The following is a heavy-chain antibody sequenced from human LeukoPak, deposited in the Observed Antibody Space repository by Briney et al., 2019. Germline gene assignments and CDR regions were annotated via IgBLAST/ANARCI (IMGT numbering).Heavy chain of an antibody. CDR2: IIPIFGTA. V-gene: IGHV1-69*13. CDR3: ARDLSSWYFDY. J-gene: IGHJ4*02. CDR1: GYTFTSNY. D-gene: IGHD6-13*01. Sequence: SVKVSCKAFGYTFTSNYMHWVRQAPGQGLEWMGGIIPIFGTANYAQKFQGRATITADESTSTAYMELSSLRSEDTAVYYCARDLSSWYFDYWGQGTLVTVSS.